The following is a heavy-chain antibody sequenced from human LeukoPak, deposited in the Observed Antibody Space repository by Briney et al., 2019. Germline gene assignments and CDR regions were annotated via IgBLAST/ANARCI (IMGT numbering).Heavy chain of an antibody. Sequence: GGSLRLSCAASGFTVSSNYMSWVRQAPGKGLERVSVIYSGGSTYYADSVKGRFTISRDNSKNTLYLQMNSLRAEDTAVYYCAREYYYDSSGYFSWGQGTLVTVSS. V-gene: IGHV3-53*01. CDR2: IYSGGST. CDR3: AREYYYDSSGYFS. D-gene: IGHD3-22*01. J-gene: IGHJ5*02. CDR1: GFTVSSNY.